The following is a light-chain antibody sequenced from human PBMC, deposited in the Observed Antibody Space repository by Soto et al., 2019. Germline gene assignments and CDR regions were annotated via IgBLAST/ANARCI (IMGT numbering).Light chain of an antibody. CDR1: QSVSSY. V-gene: IGKV3-11*01. Sequence: EIVLTQSQSTLYLSPGERATLSCRASQSVSSYLAWYQQKPGQAPRLLMYDVSNRATGIPASFSGSGSGTDLTLTITRIETEYFAVYYCQKRSSRPWTFGPGTKLELK. CDR3: QKRSSRPWT. CDR2: DVS. J-gene: IGKJ1*01.